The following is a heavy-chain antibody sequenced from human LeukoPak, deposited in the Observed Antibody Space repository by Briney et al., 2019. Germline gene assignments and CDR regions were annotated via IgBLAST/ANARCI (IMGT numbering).Heavy chain of an antibody. J-gene: IGHJ6*04. D-gene: IGHD2/OR15-2a*01. Sequence: QPGGSLRLSCAASGFTFSSYWMSWVRQAPGKGLEWVANIKQDGSEKYYIDSVKGRFTISRDNAKNSLYLQMNSLRDEDTAVCYCARDAGFFRKEVWGKGTTVIVSS. CDR1: GFTFSSYW. V-gene: IGHV3-7*01. CDR2: IKQDGSEK. CDR3: ARDAGFFRKEV.